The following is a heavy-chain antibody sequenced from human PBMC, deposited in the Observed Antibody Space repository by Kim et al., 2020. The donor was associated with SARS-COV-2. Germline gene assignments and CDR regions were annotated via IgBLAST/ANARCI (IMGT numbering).Heavy chain of an antibody. J-gene: IGHJ6*02. CDR2: IYYSGST. CDR3: ARPNAPPVSLYYYYGMDV. V-gene: IGHV4-39*01. CDR1: GGSISSSSYY. D-gene: IGHD7-27*01. Sequence: SETLSLTCTVSGGSISSSSYYWGWIRQPPGKGLEWIGSIYYSGSTYYNPSLKSRVTISVDTSKNQFSLKLSSVTAADTAVYYCARPNAPPVSLYYYYGMDVWGQGTTVTVSS.